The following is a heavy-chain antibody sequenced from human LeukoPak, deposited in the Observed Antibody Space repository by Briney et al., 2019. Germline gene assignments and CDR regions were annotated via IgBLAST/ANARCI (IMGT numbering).Heavy chain of an antibody. J-gene: IGHJ3*02. CDR3: AKDMDIVVARTWDAFDI. CDR2: ISGSGGST. Sequence: GGSLRLSCAAPGFTFSSYAMSWVRHAPGKGLEWVSAISGSGGSTYYADSVKGRFTISRDSSKNTLYLQMNSLRAEDTAVYYCAKDMDIVVARTWDAFDIGGQGTMVTVSS. CDR1: GFTFSSYA. V-gene: IGHV3-23*01. D-gene: IGHD2-2*03.